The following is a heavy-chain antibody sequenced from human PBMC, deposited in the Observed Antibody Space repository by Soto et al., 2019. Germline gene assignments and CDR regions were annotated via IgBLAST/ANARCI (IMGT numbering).Heavy chain of an antibody. Sequence: ASVKVSCKASGYTFTSYDINWVRQATGQGLEWMGWMNPNSGNTGYAQKFQGRVTMTRDTSISTAYVELSSLRSEDTAVYYCARVPAFVGPTPRPYAFDIWGQGTVVTVSS. CDR1: GYTFTSYD. J-gene: IGHJ3*02. D-gene: IGHD1-26*01. V-gene: IGHV1-8*01. CDR2: MNPNSGNT. CDR3: ARVPAFVGPTPRPYAFDI.